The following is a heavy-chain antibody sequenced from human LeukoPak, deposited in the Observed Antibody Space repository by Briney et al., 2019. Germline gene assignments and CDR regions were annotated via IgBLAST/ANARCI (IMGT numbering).Heavy chain of an antibody. Sequence: GGSLRLSCAASGSTFSSYGMHWVRQAPGKGLEWVAFIRYDGSNKYYADSVKGRFTISRDNSKNTLYLQVNSLRAEDTAVYYCAKVEYCSSTSCFKSYYFDYWGQGTLVTVSS. CDR2: IRYDGSNK. J-gene: IGHJ4*02. V-gene: IGHV3-30*02. D-gene: IGHD2-2*01. CDR3: AKVEYCSSTSCFKSYYFDY. CDR1: GSTFSSYG.